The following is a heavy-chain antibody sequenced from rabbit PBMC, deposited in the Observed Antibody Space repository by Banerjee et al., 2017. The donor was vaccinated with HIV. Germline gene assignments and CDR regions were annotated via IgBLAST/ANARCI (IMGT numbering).Heavy chain of an antibody. D-gene: IGHD6-1*01. CDR1: GFSLSSYW. J-gene: IGHJ4*01. CDR2: IYAGKSST. V-gene: IGHV1S7*01. Sequence: QLEESGGGLVQPGESLTLTCKASGFSLSSYWMSWVRQAPGKGLEWIGIIYAGKSSTDYASWVNGRFTISSDNAQNTLDLQMNSLTAADTATYFCARESLIGYDLWGPGTLCTV. CDR3: ARESLIGYDL.